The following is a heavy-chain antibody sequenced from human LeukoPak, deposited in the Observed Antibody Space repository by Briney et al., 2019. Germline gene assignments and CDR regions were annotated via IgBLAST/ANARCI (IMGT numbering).Heavy chain of an antibody. D-gene: IGHD6-6*01. V-gene: IGHV3-23*01. CDR2: ISGSGDTT. Sequence: PGGSLRLSCAASGLTFTRYAMSWVRQAPGKGLEWVSAISGSGDTTYYADSVKGRFTISRDNSKNTLYLQMNSLRAEDTAVYHCAKDRWVRSSSSFDCWGQGTLVTVSS. J-gene: IGHJ4*02. CDR3: AKDRWVRSSSSFDC. CDR1: GLTFTRYA.